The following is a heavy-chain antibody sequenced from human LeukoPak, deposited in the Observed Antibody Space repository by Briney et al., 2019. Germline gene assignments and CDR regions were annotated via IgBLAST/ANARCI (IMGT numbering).Heavy chain of an antibody. V-gene: IGHV4-34*01. Sequence: KPSETLSLTCAVYGGSFSDYYWSWIRQPPGKGLEWIGEINHSGSTNYNPSLKSRVTISVDTSKNQFSLKLSSVTAAGTAVYYCARGQWLDNYWGQGTLVTVSS. CDR2: INHSGST. CDR3: ARGQWLDNY. D-gene: IGHD6-19*01. CDR1: GGSFSDYY. J-gene: IGHJ4*02.